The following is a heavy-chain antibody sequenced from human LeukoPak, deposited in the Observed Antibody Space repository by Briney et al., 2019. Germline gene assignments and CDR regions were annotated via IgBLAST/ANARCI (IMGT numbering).Heavy chain of an antibody. CDR2: IYYSGST. V-gene: IGHV4-59*08. J-gene: IGHJ5*02. CDR1: GGSISSYY. Sequence: SETLSLTCTVSGGSISSYYWSWIRQPPGKGLEWIGYIYYSGSTNYNPSLKSRVTISVDTSKNQFSLKLSSVTAADTAVYYCARQVGATSRFSWGQGTLVTVSS. CDR3: ARQVGATSRFS. D-gene: IGHD1-26*01.